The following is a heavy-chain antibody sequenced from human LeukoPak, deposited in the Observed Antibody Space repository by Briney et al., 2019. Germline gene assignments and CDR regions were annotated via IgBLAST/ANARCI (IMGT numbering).Heavy chain of an antibody. CDR3: ARHSADRAFDI. D-gene: IGHD6-25*01. Sequence: SETLSLTCTVSGVSIGGYYWSWLRQPPGKGLEGLGYTHHSGTTNYNPSVGSRLTTSVDTSRKQVSLKLSSVTAADTAVYYCARHSADRAFDIWGQGTMVTVSS. V-gene: IGHV4-59*08. J-gene: IGHJ3*02. CDR1: GVSIGGYY. CDR2: THHSGTT.